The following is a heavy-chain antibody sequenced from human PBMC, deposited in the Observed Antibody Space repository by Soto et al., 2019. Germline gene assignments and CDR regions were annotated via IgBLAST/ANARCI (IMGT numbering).Heavy chain of an antibody. D-gene: IGHD4-17*01. CDR3: ASGRGPTVTPFDY. V-gene: IGHV3-30-3*01. CDR1: GFGFSNSA. J-gene: IGHJ4*02. CDR2: TSSDGTTK. Sequence: GGSLRLSCAASGFGFSNSAMYWVRQTPGKGLEWVAVTSSDGTTKYYTDSVKGRFTISRDNSRNTLYLQMDTLRPDDTALYYCASGRGPTVTPFDYWGQGTLVTVSS.